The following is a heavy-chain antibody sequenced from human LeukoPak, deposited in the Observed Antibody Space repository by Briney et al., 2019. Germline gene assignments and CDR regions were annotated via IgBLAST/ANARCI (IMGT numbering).Heavy chain of an antibody. CDR2: IWHDGSNK. CDR3: ARGLVAVAGTLDY. J-gene: IGHJ4*02. D-gene: IGHD6-19*01. Sequence: HPGGSLRFSCAASGFTFSSYGMHWVRQAPGKGLEWVAVIWHDGSNKYYADSVKGRFTISRDNSKNTLYLQMNSLRAEDTAVYYCARGLVAVAGTLDYWGQGTLVTVSS. V-gene: IGHV3-33*01. CDR1: GFTFSSYG.